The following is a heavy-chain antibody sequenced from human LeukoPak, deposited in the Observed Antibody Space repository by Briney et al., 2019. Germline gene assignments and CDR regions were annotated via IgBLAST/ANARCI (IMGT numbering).Heavy chain of an antibody. V-gene: IGHV3-48*01. D-gene: IGHD1-26*01. J-gene: IGHJ4*02. Sequence: GGSLRLSCAASGFTFSSYSMNWVRQAPGKGLEWVSYISNSSSTIYYADSVKGRFTISRDNVKNSLYLQMNSLRAEDTAVYYCARAERCIVGATEVYYFDYWGQGTLVTVSS. CDR1: GFTFSSYS. CDR2: ISNSSSTI. CDR3: ARAERCIVGATEVYYFDY.